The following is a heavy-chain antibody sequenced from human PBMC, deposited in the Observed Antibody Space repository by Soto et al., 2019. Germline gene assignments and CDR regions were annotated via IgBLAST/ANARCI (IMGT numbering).Heavy chain of an antibody. CDR3: ARGKVKHSGYDY. D-gene: IGHD5-12*01. CDR2: IYHSGST. Sequence: SETLSLTCAVSGYSISSGYYWGWIRQPPGKGLEWIGSIYHSGSTYYNPSLKSRVTISVDTSKNQFSLKLSSVTAADTAVYYCARGKVKHSGYDYWGQGTLVTSPQ. J-gene: IGHJ4*02. V-gene: IGHV4-38-2*01. CDR1: GYSISSGYY.